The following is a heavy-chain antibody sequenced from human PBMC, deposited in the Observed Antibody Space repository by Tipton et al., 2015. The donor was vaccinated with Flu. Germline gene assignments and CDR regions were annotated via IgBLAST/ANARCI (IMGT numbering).Heavy chain of an antibody. Sequence: SLRLSCAASGFTFSNYGMHWVRQAPGKGLEWVAVIWYDGSKKYYTDSVKGRFTISRDNSKNTLYLQMNSLRAEDMAVYYCARDGLATQSGGFDYWGQGTLVTVSS. CDR3: ARDGLATQSGGFDY. CDR2: IWYDGSKK. D-gene: IGHD5-12*01. V-gene: IGHV3-33*01. J-gene: IGHJ4*02. CDR1: GFTFSNYG.